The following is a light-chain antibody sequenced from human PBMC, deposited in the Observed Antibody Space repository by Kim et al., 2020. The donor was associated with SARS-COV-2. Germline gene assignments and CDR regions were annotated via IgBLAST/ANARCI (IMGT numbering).Light chain of an antibody. CDR3: QQCGVYSWT. V-gene: IGKV1-5*03. CDR1: QSIGRW. J-gene: IGKJ1*01. CDR2: KAS. Sequence: DIQMNQSPSTLSASVGDRVTITCRASQSIGRWLAWYQQKPGKAPKLLIYKASYLESGVPSRFSGSGSGTEFTLTINSLQPDDFAIYFCQQCGVYSWTFGQGTKVDIK.